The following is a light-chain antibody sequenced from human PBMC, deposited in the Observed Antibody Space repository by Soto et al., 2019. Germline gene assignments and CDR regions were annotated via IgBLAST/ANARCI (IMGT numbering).Light chain of an antibody. Sequence: EIVMTQSPTTLSVSPGERATLSGRASQKVSSNLSWYQQKPGQAPRLLIYVASTRATGIPARFSGSGSGTEFTLTISSLQSEDFAVYYCQQYNNWPPWTLGQGTKVEIK. CDR3: QQYNNWPPWT. V-gene: IGKV3-15*01. CDR1: QKVSSN. CDR2: VAS. J-gene: IGKJ1*01.